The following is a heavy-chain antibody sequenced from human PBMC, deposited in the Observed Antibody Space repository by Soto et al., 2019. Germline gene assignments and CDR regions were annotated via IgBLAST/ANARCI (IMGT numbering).Heavy chain of an antibody. CDR1: GFTFNAYG. J-gene: IGHJ1*01. D-gene: IGHD6-19*01. CDR3: ARDRIAVAGNPEYFQH. CDR2: ISYDGNNK. Sequence: GGSLRLSCAASGFTFNAYGMHWVRQAPGKGLEWVAVISYDGNNKYYADSVKGRFTISRDNSRSTLFLQMNSLRAEDTAVYYCARDRIAVAGNPEYFQHWGQGTLVTVSS. V-gene: IGHV3-30*03.